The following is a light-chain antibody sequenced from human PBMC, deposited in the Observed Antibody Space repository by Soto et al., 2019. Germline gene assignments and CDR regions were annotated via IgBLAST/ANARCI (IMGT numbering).Light chain of an antibody. Sequence: DIQMTQSPSTLSASVGDRVTITCRASQTIDSWLAWYQQRPGKAPNLLIYKASTLESGVPSRFSGSGSGTEFTPTINRLQPDDFSTYYCQHYNSYSEAFGQGTKVDIK. CDR3: QHYNSYSEA. V-gene: IGKV1-5*03. CDR2: KAS. CDR1: QTIDSW. J-gene: IGKJ1*01.